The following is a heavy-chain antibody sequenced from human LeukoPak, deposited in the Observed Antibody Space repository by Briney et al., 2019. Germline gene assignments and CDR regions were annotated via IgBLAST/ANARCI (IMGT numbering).Heavy chain of an antibody. J-gene: IGHJ4*02. Sequence: GASVKVSCKASGYTFTGYYMHWVRQAPGQGLEWMGWINPNSGGTNYAQKFQGRVTMTRDTSTSTVYMELSSLRSEDTAVYYCARPRRGGYSYGFDYWGQGTLVTVSS. CDR2: INPNSGGT. CDR3: ARPRRGGYSYGFDY. V-gene: IGHV1-2*02. D-gene: IGHD5-18*01. CDR1: GYTFTGYY.